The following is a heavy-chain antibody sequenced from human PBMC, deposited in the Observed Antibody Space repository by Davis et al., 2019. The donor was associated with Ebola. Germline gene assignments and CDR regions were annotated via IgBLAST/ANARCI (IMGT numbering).Heavy chain of an antibody. CDR2: IYYSGST. V-gene: IGHV4-59*01. D-gene: IGHD3-9*01. Sequence: MPSETLSLTCTVSGGSISSYYWSWIRQPPGKGLEWIGYIYYSGSTNYNPSLKSRVTMSVDTSKNQVSLKLRSVTAADTGVYYCARSHSDWLLPFDYWGQGTLATVSS. J-gene: IGHJ4*02. CDR3: ARSHSDWLLPFDY. CDR1: GGSISSYY.